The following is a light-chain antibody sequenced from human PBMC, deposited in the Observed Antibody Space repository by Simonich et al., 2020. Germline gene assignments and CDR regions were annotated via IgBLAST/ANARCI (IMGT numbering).Light chain of an antibody. J-gene: IGKJ4*01. CDR2: KAS. Sequence: DIQLTQSPSTLSASVGDRVTITCRASQSISSWLAWYQQKPGKAPKLLIYKASSLESGVPTRFSGSGSGTEFTLTISSLQPDDFATYYCQQYDNLPLTLGGGTKVEIK. V-gene: IGKV1-5*03. CDR1: QSISSW. CDR3: QQYDNLPLT.